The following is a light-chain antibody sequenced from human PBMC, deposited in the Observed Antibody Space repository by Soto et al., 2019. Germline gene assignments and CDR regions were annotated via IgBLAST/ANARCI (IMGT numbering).Light chain of an antibody. CDR2: DVS. V-gene: IGKV1-33*01. CDR1: QDISNS. Sequence: DIQMTQSPSSLSASIGDGVTITCQASQDISNSLNWYQQKSGKAPKLLMYDVSNLEPGVPSRFSGRRSGTDFTFTISGLQPEDFATYFCQQYHSLPLTFGGGTKLE. J-gene: IGKJ4*01. CDR3: QQYHSLPLT.